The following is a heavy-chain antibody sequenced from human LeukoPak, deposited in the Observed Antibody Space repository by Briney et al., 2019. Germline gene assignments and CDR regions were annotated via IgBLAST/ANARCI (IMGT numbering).Heavy chain of an antibody. CDR1: GYTFTGYY. J-gene: IGHJ6*02. CDR2: INPNSGGT. Sequence: ASVKVSCKASGYTFTGYYMHWVRQAPGQGLEWMEWINPNSGGTNFAQKFQGRVTMTTDTSISTAYMEVSRLRSDDTAVYYCARVRIGQQLDKYYYYAMDVWGQGTTVTVSS. CDR3: ARVRIGQQLDKYYYYAMDV. D-gene: IGHD6-13*01. V-gene: IGHV1-2*02.